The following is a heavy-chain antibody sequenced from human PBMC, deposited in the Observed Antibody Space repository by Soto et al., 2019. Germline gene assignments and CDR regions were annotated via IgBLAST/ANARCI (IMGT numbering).Heavy chain of an antibody. V-gene: IGHV1-18*04. CDR1: GNSFTGHS. D-gene: IGHD1-26*01. CDR2: ISAYNGST. Sequence: SVRASCNASGNSFTGHSIHCRRQAPGQGVEWMGWISAYNGSTNYAQKLQGRVTMTTDTSTSTAYMELRSLRSDDTAVYYCARVGVVGTPYGMDVWGQGTTVTVSS. J-gene: IGHJ6*02. CDR3: ARVGVVGTPYGMDV.